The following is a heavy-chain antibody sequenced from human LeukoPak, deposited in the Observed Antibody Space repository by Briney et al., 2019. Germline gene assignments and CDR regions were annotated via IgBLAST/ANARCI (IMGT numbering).Heavy chain of an antibody. CDR2: ISYDGSNK. D-gene: IGHD6-19*01. J-gene: IGHJ4*02. CDR1: GFTFSSYA. Sequence: PGRSLRLSCAASGFTFSSYAMHWVRQAPGKGLEWVAVISYDGSNKYYADSVKGRFTISRDNSKNTLYLQMNSLRAEDTAVYYCARLYIAGAVFRGDYFDYWGQGTLVTVSS. V-gene: IGHV3-30-3*01. CDR3: ARLYIAGAVFRGDYFDY.